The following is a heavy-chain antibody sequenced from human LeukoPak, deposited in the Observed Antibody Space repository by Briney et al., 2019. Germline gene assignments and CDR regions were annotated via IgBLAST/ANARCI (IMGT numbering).Heavy chain of an antibody. D-gene: IGHD5-24*01. J-gene: IGHJ4*02. CDR2: INPNSGAT. CDR1: GYTFTGHD. V-gene: IGHV1-2*02. Sequence: ASVTVSCKASGYTFTGHDLHWVRQAPGQRLEWVGWINPNSGATHYVQKFQGRVTMTRDTSINTAYMEVSSLGTDDTAVYYCALYNHWGQGTLVTVSS. CDR3: ALYNH.